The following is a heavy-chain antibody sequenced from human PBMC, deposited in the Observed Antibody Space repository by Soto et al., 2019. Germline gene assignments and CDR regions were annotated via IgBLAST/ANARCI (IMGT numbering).Heavy chain of an antibody. CDR3: AKVMWTAVAGIGSGYFQH. Sequence: GGSLRLSCAASGFTFSSYAMSWVRQAPGKGLEWVSAISGSGGSTYYADSVKGRFTISRDNSKNTLYLQMNSLRAEDTAVYYCAKVMWTAVAGIGSGYFQHWGQGTLVTVSS. V-gene: IGHV3-23*01. CDR1: GFTFSSYA. CDR2: ISGSGGST. J-gene: IGHJ1*01. D-gene: IGHD6-19*01.